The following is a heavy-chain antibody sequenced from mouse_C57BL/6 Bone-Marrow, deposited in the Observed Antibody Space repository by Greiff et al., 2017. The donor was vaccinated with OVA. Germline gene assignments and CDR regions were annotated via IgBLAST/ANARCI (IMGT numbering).Heavy chain of an antibody. V-gene: IGHV1-26*01. CDR2: INPNNGGT. J-gene: IGHJ1*03. CDR3: ARRGWLLLHWYFDV. Sequence: VQLQQSGPELVKPGASVKISCKASGYTFTDYYMNWVKQSHGKSLEWIGDINPNNGGTSYNQKFKGKATLTVDKSSSTAYMELRSLTSEDSAVYYCARRGWLLLHWYFDVWGTGTTVTVSS. D-gene: IGHD2-3*01. CDR1: GYTFTDYY.